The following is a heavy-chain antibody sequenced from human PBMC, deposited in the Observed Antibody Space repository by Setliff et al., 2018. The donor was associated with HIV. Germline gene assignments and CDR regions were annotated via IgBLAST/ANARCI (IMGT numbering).Heavy chain of an antibody. V-gene: IGHV1-46*01. J-gene: IGHJ3*02. CDR2: INPSGGST. CDR1: GYTFTSYY. Sequence: ASVKVSCKASGYTFTSYYMHWVRQAPGQGLEWMGVINPSGGSTSYAQKFQGRVTMTRDTSTSTVYMELSSLRSEDTAIYYCARDPSYSPYYDFWSGYYPHDALDIWGQGTMVTVSS. CDR3: ARDPSYSPYYDFWSGYYPHDALDI. D-gene: IGHD3-3*01.